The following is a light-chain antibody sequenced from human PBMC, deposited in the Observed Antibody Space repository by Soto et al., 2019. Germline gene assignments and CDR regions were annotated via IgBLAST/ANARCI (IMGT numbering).Light chain of an antibody. V-gene: IGKV1-9*01. CDR1: QGISNY. J-gene: IGKJ1*01. Sequence: IQLTQSPSSLSASVGDRVTITCRGSQGISNYLAWYQQKPGKAPKLLIYAASTLQSGVPSRFSGRGSGTDFTLTISSLQPEDFATYYCQQLNSYPWTFGQGTKVDIK. CDR3: QQLNSYPWT. CDR2: AAS.